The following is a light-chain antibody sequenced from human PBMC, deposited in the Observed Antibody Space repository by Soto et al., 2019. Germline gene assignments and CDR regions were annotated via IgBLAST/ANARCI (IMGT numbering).Light chain of an antibody. CDR3: QQRSNWPIT. CDR2: DAS. J-gene: IGKJ5*01. Sequence: EIVWTQSPATLSFSPGERATRSCRASQSVSRYLGWYQQKPGQAPRLLIYDASNRATGIPARFSGSGSGTDFSLTISSLEPEDFAVYYCQQRSNWPITFGLGTRLEIK. V-gene: IGKV3-11*01. CDR1: QSVSRY.